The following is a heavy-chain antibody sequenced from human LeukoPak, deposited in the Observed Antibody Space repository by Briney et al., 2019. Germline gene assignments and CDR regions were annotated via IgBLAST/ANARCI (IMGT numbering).Heavy chain of an antibody. Sequence: GGSLRLSCAASGFTFSSYNMNWVRQAPGKGLEWVSDISSSSSTIYYADSVKGRFTISRDNAKNSLYLQMNSLRAEDTAVYYCARDSTVKNYDYYYMDVWGKGTTVTVSS. CDR3: ARDSTVKNYDYYYMDV. J-gene: IGHJ6*03. V-gene: IGHV3-48*01. D-gene: IGHD4-11*01. CDR2: ISSSSSTI. CDR1: GFTFSSYN.